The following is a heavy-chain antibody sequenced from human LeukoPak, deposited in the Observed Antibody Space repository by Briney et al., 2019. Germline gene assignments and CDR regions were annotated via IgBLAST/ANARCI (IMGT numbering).Heavy chain of an antibody. CDR1: GFTFDDYG. V-gene: IGHV3-20*04. Sequence: PGGSLRLSCAASGFTFDDYGMSWVRQAPGKGLEWVSGINWNGGSRGYADSVKVRSTISRDNAKNSLYLQMNSLRAEDTALYYCARDQGGVLGQLVAYWGQGTLVTVSS. CDR2: INWNGGSR. CDR3: ARDQGGVLGQLVAY. D-gene: IGHD6-6*01. J-gene: IGHJ4*02.